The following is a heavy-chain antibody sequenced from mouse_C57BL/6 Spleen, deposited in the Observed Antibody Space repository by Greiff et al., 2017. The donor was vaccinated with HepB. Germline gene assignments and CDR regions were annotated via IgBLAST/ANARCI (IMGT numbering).Heavy chain of an antibody. CDR1: GYTFTSYW. Sequence: QVQLQQPGAELVRPGTSVKLSCKASGYTFTSYWMHWVKQRPGQGLEWIGVIDPSDSYTNYNQKFKGKATLTVDTSSSTAYMQLSSLTSEDSAVYYCARKEDSNSNWFAYWGQGTLVTVSA. D-gene: IGHD2-5*01. V-gene: IGHV1-59*01. CDR3: ARKEDSNSNWFAY. CDR2: IDPSDSYT. J-gene: IGHJ3*01.